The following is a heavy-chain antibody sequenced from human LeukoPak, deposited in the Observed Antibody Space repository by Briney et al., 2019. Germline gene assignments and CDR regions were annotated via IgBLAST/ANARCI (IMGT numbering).Heavy chain of an antibody. V-gene: IGHV3-23*01. Sequence: GGSLRLSCVASGITFSNYAVSWVRQAPEKGLDLVSVISGSAHKIRYADSVKGRFTISRDNSENIVYLQMNNLRVEDTAVYYCAGRPTGYSSGYIHWGQGTLVTVSS. CDR2: ISGSAHKI. CDR1: GITFSNYA. D-gene: IGHD5-18*01. J-gene: IGHJ4*02. CDR3: AGRPTGYSSGYIH.